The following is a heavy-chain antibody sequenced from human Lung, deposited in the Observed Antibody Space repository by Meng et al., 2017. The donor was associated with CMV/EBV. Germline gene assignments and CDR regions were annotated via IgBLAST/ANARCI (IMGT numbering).Heavy chain of an antibody. D-gene: IGHD3-22*01. J-gene: IGHJ5*02. V-gene: IGHV4-39*01. CDR1: GGSISSSSYY. CDR2: IYYSGST. Sequence: SETXSLXXTVSGGSISSSSYYCGWIRQPPGKGLEWIGGIYYSGSTYYSPSLKSRVTISVDTSKNQFSLKVSSVTAADTAVYYCARQSPSQYYYDSSGFHNWFDPWGQGXLVTVSS. CDR3: ARQSPSQYYYDSSGFHNWFDP.